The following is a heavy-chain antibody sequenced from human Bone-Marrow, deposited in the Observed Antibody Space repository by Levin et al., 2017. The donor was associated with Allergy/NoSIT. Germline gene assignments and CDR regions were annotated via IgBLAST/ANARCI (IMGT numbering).Heavy chain of an antibody. D-gene: IGHD2-15*01. J-gene: IGHJ6*03. CDR2: INPNSGGT. CDR1: GYTFTGYY. CDR3: ARAPLYCSGGSCYLYYYYMDV. Sequence: ASVKVSCKASGYTFTGYYMHWVRQAPGQGLEWMGRINPNSGGTNYAQKFQGRVTMTRDTSISTAYMELSRLRSDDTAVYYCARAPLYCSGGSCYLYYYYMDVWGKGTTVTVSS. V-gene: IGHV1-2*06.